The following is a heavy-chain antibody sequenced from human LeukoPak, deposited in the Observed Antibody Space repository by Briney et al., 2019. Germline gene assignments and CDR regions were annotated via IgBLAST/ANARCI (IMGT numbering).Heavy chain of an antibody. D-gene: IGHD1-14*01. J-gene: IGHJ4*02. V-gene: IGHV3-9*01. Sequence: GGSLRLSCAASGFTFHQYAIHWVRQVPGKGLEWVSGISWNSGSIGYADSVRGRFTISRDNAKNSVYLQMDSLRAEDTGVYYCARSNQADDYWGQGTLVTVSS. CDR3: ARSNQADDY. CDR2: ISWNSGSI. CDR1: GFTFHQYA.